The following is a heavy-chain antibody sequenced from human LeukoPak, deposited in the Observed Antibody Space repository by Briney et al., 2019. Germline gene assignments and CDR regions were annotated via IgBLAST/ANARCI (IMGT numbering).Heavy chain of an antibody. CDR1: GYTFTGYY. Sequence: ASVKVSCKASGYTFTGYYMHWVRQAPGQGLEWMGRINPNSGGTNYAQKFQGRVTMTRDTSISTAYMELSRLRSDDTAVYYCARGELPHYYYYYYMDVWGKGTTVTVSS. D-gene: IGHD1-26*01. V-gene: IGHV1-2*06. CDR2: INPNSGGT. J-gene: IGHJ6*03. CDR3: ARGELPHYYYYYYMDV.